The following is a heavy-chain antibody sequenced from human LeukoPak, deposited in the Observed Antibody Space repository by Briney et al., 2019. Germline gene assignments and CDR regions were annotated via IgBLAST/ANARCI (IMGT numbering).Heavy chain of an antibody. J-gene: IGHJ4*02. CDR2: IYSGGST. V-gene: IGHV3-53*04. D-gene: IGHD3-3*02. Sequence: GGPLRLSCAASGFTVSSNFMSWVCQAPGKGLEWVSVIYSGGSTYYADSVKGRFTISRHNSKNTLYLQMNSLRAEDTAVYYCARLYGTFLEWSPYFDYWGQGTLVTVSS. CDR3: ARLYGTFLEWSPYFDY. CDR1: GFTVSSNF.